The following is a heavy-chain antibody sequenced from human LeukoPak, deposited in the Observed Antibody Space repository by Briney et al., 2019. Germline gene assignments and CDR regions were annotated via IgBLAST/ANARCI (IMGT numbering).Heavy chain of an antibody. V-gene: IGHV4-34*01. D-gene: IGHD6-19*01. CDR2: INHSGTT. CDR1: GGSFSDCY. Sequence: SETLSLTCVVYGGSFSDCYWSWFRQPPGKGLEWIGEINHSGTTKYNPSLKSRVTISIHTSNNQFSLNLNSVTAADTAVYFCARGEGTLAGRRWPYYFYYYMDVWGKGTTVTVSS. J-gene: IGHJ6*03. CDR3: ARGEGTLAGRRWPYYFYYYMDV.